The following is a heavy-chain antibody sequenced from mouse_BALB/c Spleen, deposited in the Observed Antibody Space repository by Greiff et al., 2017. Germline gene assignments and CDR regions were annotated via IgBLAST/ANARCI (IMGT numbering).Heavy chain of an antibody. D-gene: IGHD2-14*01. CDR1: GFTFSSYY. Sequence: EVQLVESGGGLVKLGGSLKLSCAASGFTFSSYYMSWVRQTPEKRLELVAAINSNGGSTYYPDTVKGRFTISRDNAKNTLYLQMSSLKSEDTALYYCARRNRYDGFDYWGQGTTLTVSS. V-gene: IGHV5-6-2*01. J-gene: IGHJ2*01. CDR2: INSNGGST. CDR3: ARRNRYDGFDY.